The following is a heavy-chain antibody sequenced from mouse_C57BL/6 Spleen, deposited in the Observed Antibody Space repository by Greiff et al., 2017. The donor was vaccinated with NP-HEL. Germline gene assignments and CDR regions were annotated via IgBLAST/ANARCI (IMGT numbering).Heavy chain of an antibody. J-gene: IGHJ4*01. CDR2: IDPSDSYT. D-gene: IGHD2-3*01. V-gene: IGHV1-59*01. CDR3: ARGHDGYYPYYYAMDY. CDR1: GYTFTSYW. Sequence: QVQLQQPGAELVRPGTSVKLSCKASGYTFTSYWMHWVKQRPGQGLEWIGVIDPSDSYTNYNQKFKGKATLTVDTSSSTAYMQLSSLTSEDSAVYYCARGHDGYYPYYYAMDYWGQGTSVTVSS.